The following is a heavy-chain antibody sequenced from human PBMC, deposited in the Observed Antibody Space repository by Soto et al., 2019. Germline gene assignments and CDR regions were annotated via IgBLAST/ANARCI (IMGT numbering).Heavy chain of an antibody. V-gene: IGHV4-59*08. CDR1: GGSISSYS. Sequence: QVQLQESGPGLVKPSETLSLTCTVSGGSISSYSWSWIRQPPGKGLAWIGYIYYSGSTNYNPSLKSRVTISVDTSKNQFSLKLSSVTAADTAVYYCARRVGSSGWKWYFDLWGRGTLVTVSS. D-gene: IGHD6-19*01. CDR2: IYYSGST. CDR3: ARRVGSSGWKWYFDL. J-gene: IGHJ2*01.